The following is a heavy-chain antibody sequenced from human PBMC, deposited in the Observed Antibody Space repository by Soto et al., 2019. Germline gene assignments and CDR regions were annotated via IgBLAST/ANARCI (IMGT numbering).Heavy chain of an antibody. CDR3: ARDYGGKYYFDY. D-gene: IGHD4-17*01. CDR1: GGSISRSGYY. Sequence: QVQLQESGPGLVKPSQTLSLTCTVSGGSISRSGYYWSWIRQHPGKGLEWIGYIYYTGNTYYNPSLKSRVTISADTSQNQFSLKFNSVTAADTAVYYCARDYGGKYYFDYWGQGTLVSVSS. V-gene: IGHV4-31*03. CDR2: IYYTGNT. J-gene: IGHJ4*02.